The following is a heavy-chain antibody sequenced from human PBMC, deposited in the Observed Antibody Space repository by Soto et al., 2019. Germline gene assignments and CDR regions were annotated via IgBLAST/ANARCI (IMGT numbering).Heavy chain of an antibody. CDR2: IYPGDSDT. Sequence: GESLKISCKGSGYSFTSYWIGWVRQMPGKGLEWMGIIYPGDSDTRYSPSFQGQVTVSADKSISTAYLQWSSLKASDTAMYYCARLPSSEMATILHFDYWGQGTLVTVSS. CDR1: GYSFTSYW. D-gene: IGHD5-12*01. V-gene: IGHV5-51*01. CDR3: ARLPSSEMATILHFDY. J-gene: IGHJ4*02.